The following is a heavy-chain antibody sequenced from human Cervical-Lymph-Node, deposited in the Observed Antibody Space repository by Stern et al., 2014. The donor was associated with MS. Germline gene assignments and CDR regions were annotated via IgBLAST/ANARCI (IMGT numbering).Heavy chain of an antibody. CDR2: INAGTGNT. CDR3: AKEGANDCFDY. V-gene: IGHV1-3*01. J-gene: IGHJ4*02. CDR1: GYTFTSYA. Sequence: QVQLVQSGAEVRKPGASVKVSCKASGYTFTSYAMNWVCQAPGQRLEWMGGINAGTGNTKYSQKFQARVTLTRDTSASTAYMELSSLRSEDTAVYYCAKEGANDCFDYWGQGTLVTVSS.